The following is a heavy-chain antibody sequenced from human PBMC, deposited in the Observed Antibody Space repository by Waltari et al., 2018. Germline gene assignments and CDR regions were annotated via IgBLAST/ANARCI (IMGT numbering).Heavy chain of an antibody. Sequence: QVHLQQRGAGLLRPSETLSLICAVYGGSLRGYYWGWIRQPPGKGLEWMGETNHSPNSNYNPSLRSLVHRSIDTSQNQFSLQLTSVTAADTGVYYCVRLEDCTGPGGNCYSGAPFAVDVWGQGTTVTVPS. CDR2: TNHSPNS. V-gene: IGHV4-34*01. D-gene: IGHD2-8*02. CDR3: VRLEDCTGPGGNCYSGAPFAVDV. J-gene: IGHJ6*02. CDR1: GGSLRGYY.